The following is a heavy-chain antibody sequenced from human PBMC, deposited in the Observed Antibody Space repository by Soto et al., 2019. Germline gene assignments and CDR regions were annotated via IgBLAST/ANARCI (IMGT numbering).Heavy chain of an antibody. D-gene: IGHD3-10*01. CDR2: ISGSGSST. J-gene: IGHJ6*02. Sequence: EVQLLESGGGLVQPGGSLRLSCAASGFTFSSYAMSWVRQAPGKGLEWVSSISGSGSSTYYADSVKGRFIISRDNSKNTLDLQMNSLRAEDTTVFYCARVSQGVATITDYYYYGMDVWGQGTTVTVSS. CDR1: GFTFSSYA. CDR3: ARVSQGVATITDYYYYGMDV. V-gene: IGHV3-23*01.